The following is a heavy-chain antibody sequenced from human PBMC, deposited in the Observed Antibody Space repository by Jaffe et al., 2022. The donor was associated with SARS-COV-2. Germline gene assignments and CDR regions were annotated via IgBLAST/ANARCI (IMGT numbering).Heavy chain of an antibody. J-gene: IGHJ5*02. D-gene: IGHD6-13*01. CDR2: IYTSGST. CDR3: ARGQSIAASNWFDP. V-gene: IGHV4-61*02. CDR1: GGSISSGSYY. Sequence: QVQLQESGPGLVKPSQTLSLTCTVSGGSISSGSYYWSWIRQPAGKGLEWIGRIYTSGSTNYNPSLKSRVTISVDTSKNQFSLKLSSVTAADTAVYYCARGQSIAASNWFDPWGQGTLVTVSS.